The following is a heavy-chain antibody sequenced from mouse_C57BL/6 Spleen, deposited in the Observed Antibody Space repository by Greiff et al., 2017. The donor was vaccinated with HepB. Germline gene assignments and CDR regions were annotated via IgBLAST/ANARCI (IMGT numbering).Heavy chain of an antibody. CDR3: ARGDYDAYFDY. V-gene: IGHV5-4*03. D-gene: IGHD2-4*01. J-gene: IGHJ2*01. CDR2: ISDGGSYT. Sequence: EVMLVESGGGLVKPGGSLKLSCAASGFTFSSYAMSWVRQTPEKRLEWVATISDGGSYTYYPDNVKGRFPISRDNAKNNLYLQMSHLKSEDTAMYYCARGDYDAYFDYWGQGTTLTVSS. CDR1: GFTFSSYA.